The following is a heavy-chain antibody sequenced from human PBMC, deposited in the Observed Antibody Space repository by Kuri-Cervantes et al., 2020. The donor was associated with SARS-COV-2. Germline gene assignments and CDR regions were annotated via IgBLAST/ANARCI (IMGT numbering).Heavy chain of an antibody. D-gene: IGHD3-9*01. CDR3: AYGTYYDILTGYLDFDY. CDR2: ISGSGGST. CDR1: GFTFSSYA. J-gene: IGHJ4*02. Sequence: GESLKISCAASGFTFSSYAMSWVRQAPGKGLEWVSAISGSGGSTYYADSVKGRFTISRDNSKNTLYLQMNGLRAEDTAVYYCAYGTYYDILTGYLDFDYWGQGTLVTVSS. V-gene: IGHV3-23*01.